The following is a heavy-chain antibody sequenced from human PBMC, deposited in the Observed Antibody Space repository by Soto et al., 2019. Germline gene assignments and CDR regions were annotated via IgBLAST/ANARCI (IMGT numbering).Heavy chain of an antibody. J-gene: IGHJ4*02. CDR3: ARVFEATMYYYDSSGYYQFDY. V-gene: IGHV1-18*01. CDR2: ISAYNGNT. D-gene: IGHD3-22*01. CDR1: GYTFTSYG. Sequence: ASVKVSCKASGYTFTSYGISWVRQAPGQGLEWMGWISAYNGNTNYAQKLQGRVTMTTDTSTSTAYMELRSLRSDDTAVYYCARVFEATMYYYDSSGYYQFDYWGQGTLVTVSS.